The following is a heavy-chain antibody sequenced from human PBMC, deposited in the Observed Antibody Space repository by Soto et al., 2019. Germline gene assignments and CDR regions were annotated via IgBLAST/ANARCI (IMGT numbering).Heavy chain of an antibody. V-gene: IGHV4-31*03. CDR2: IYYSGST. D-gene: IGHD2-15*01. J-gene: IGHJ4*02. CDR1: GGSISSGGYY. Sequence: SETLSLTCTVSGGSISSGGYYWSWIRQHPGKGLEWIGYIYYSGSTCYNPSLKSRVTISVDTSKNQFSLKLSSVTAADTAVYYCARSLCSGGNCYSSNYFDYRGQGTLVTVSS. CDR3: ARSLCSGGNCYSSNYFDY.